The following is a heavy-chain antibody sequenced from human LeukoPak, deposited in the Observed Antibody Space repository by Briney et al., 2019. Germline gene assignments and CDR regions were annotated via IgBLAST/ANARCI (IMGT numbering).Heavy chain of an antibody. D-gene: IGHD6-19*01. CDR2: IYYSGST. CDR1: GGSISSNY. Sequence: SETLSLTCTVSGGSISSNYWSWIRQPPGKGLEWIGYIYYSGSTNYNPSLKSRVTISLDTSKNQFSLKLSSVTAADTAVYYCAIGSAWYFYWGQGTLVTVSS. J-gene: IGHJ4*02. V-gene: IGHV4-59*01. CDR3: AIGSAWYFY.